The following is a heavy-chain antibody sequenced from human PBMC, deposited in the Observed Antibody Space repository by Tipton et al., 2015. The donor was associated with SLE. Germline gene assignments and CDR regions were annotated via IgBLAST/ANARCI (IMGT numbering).Heavy chain of an antibody. Sequence: SLRLSCAASGFTFSDYYMSWVRQAPGKGLEWVSVIYSGGSTYYADSVKGRFTISRDNSKNTLYLQVNSLRAEDTAVYYCARGQDPIAAAAAPLDYWGQGTLVTVSS. CDR3: ARGQDPIAAAAAPLDY. CDR1: GFTFSDYY. CDR2: IYSGGST. D-gene: IGHD6-13*01. V-gene: IGHV3-53*05. J-gene: IGHJ4*02.